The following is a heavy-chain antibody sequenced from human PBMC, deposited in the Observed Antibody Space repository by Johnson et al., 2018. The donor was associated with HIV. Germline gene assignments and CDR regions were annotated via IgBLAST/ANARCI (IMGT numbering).Heavy chain of an antibody. CDR3: ARDCDSGSPDGAFDI. D-gene: IGHD2-15*01. J-gene: IGHJ3*02. CDR2: IYSGGNT. Sequence: VQLVESGGGLIQPGGSLRLSCAASGFTVRSNYMSWVRQPPGKGLEWVSVIYSGGNTYYADSVKGRFTISRDNSKNTLYLQMNSLRAEDTALYYCARDCDSGSPDGAFDIWGQGTMVTVSS. CDR1: GFTVRSNY. V-gene: IGHV3-53*03.